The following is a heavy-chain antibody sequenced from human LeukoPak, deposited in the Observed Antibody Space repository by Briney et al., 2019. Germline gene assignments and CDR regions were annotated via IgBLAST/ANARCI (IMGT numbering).Heavy chain of an antibody. CDR2: INHSGST. Sequence: SSETLSLTCAVYGGSFSGYYWSWIRQPPGKGLEWIGEINHSGSTNYNPSLKSRVTISVDTSKNQFSLKLSSVTAADTAVYYCARGPYSSSWYHPMDVWGQGTTVTVSS. CDR1: GGSFSGYY. D-gene: IGHD6-13*01. J-gene: IGHJ6*02. CDR3: ARGPYSSSWYHPMDV. V-gene: IGHV4-34*01.